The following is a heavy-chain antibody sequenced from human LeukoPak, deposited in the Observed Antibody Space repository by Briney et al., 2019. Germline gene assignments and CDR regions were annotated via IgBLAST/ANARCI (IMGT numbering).Heavy chain of an antibody. Sequence: GGSLRLSCEASGFTFSSYSMKWGRQAPGEGREGVGRIKSKTDGGTTDYAAPVNGRFTSSSDDPKNTHELQINRLTTEDTAVYYCNRGSYYRWGQGTLVTVSS. CDR3: NRGSYYR. CDR1: GFTFSSYS. D-gene: IGHD3-10*01. J-gene: IGHJ5*02. V-gene: IGHV3-15*01. CDR2: IKSKTDGGTT.